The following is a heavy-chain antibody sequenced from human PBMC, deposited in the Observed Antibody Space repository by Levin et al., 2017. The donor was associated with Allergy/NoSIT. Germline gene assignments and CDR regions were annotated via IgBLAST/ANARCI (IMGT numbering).Heavy chain of an antibody. CDR3: AREGYSGYDYYLDY. Sequence: GGSLRLSCAASGFIFINYAMRWVRQAPGKGLEWVSGISDNGYDTYYADSVKGRFTISRDNSKNTLYVQMNSLRAEDTAVYYCAREGYSGYDYYLDYWGQGTLVTVSS. J-gene: IGHJ4*02. CDR2: ISDNGYDT. CDR1: GFIFINYA. D-gene: IGHD5-12*01. V-gene: IGHV3-23*01.